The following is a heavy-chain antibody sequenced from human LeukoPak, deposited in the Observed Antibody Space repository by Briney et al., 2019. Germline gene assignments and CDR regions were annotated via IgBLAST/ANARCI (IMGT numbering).Heavy chain of an antibody. J-gene: IGHJ6*03. CDR1: GGTFSSYA. CDR2: IIPIFGTA. D-gene: IGHD3-10*01. V-gene: IGHV1-69*15. CDR3: ARDRVTMVRGLEGLDYYYYMDV. Sequence: SVKVSCKASGGTFSSYATSWVRQAPGQGLEWMGRIIPIFGTANYAQKFQGRVTITADESTSTAYMELSSLRSEDTAVYYCARDRVTMVRGLEGLDYYYYMDVWGKGTTVTVSS.